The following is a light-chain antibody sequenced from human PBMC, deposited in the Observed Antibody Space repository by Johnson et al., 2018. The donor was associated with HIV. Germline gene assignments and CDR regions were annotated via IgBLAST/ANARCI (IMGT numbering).Light chain of an antibody. V-gene: IGLV1-51*02. CDR2: ENN. J-gene: IGLJ1*01. CDR3: GTWDTSLSAGGV. Sequence: QSVLTQPPSVSAAPGQKVTISCSGTGSNIGNNYVSWYQHLPGTAPKLFIYENNKRPSGIPDRFSGSKSGTSATLGITGLQTGDEADYYCGTWDTSLSAGGVFGSGTKVTVL. CDR1: GSNIGNNY.